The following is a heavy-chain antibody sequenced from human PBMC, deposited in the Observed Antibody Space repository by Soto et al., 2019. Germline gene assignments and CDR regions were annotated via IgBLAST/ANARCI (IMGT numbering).Heavy chain of an antibody. CDR1: GFTFNEAW. D-gene: IGHD6-13*01. J-gene: IGHJ6*02. Sequence: PGGSLRLSCAASGFTFNEAWMNWVRQAPGEGLEWVGRIKSKTDGGTTDYAAPVRGRFTISRDDSKNTLYLQMNSLKTEDTAVYYCTTVGSSYGPSYAMDCWGPGPTVTLSS. V-gene: IGHV3-15*07. CDR2: IKSKTDGGTT. CDR3: TTVGSSYGPSYAMDC.